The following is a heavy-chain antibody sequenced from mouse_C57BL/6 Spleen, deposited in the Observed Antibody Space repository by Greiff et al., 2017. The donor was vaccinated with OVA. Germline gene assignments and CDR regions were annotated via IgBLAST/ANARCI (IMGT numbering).Heavy chain of an antibody. CDR1: GFTFSSYA. Sequence: EVNLVESGGGLVKPGGSLKLSCAASGFTFSSYAMSWVRQTPEKRLEWVATISDGGSYTYYPDNVKGRFTISRDNAKNNLYLQMSHLKSEDTAMYYCARAIFYYGSSFFAYWGQGTLVTVSA. J-gene: IGHJ3*01. V-gene: IGHV5-4*03. D-gene: IGHD1-1*01. CDR2: ISDGGSYT. CDR3: ARAIFYYGSSFFAY.